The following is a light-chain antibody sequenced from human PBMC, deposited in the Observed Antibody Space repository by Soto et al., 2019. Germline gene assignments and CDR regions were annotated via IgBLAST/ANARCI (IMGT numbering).Light chain of an antibody. CDR1: SSNIESST. CDR3: QSFDNGLLAYV. Sequence: QSVLTQPPSASGTPGQRVTISCSGSSSNIESSTVNWYQQFPETAPKLLIYGTNQRPSGIPDRFSGSKSGTSASLAISGLQPEDEADYYCQSFDNGLLAYVFGTGTKVTV. J-gene: IGLJ1*01. V-gene: IGLV1-44*01. CDR2: GTN.